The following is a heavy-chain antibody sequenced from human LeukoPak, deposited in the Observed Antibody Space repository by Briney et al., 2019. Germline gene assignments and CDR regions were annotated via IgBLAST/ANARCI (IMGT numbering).Heavy chain of an antibody. D-gene: IGHD3-16*01. V-gene: IGHV3-74*01. Sequence: QSGGSLRLSCAASGFTFSSYEMNWVRQAPGKGLVWVSRIDSDESRIWYADSVRGRFTISRDIAKNTLFLQMDSLRVEDTAVYYCARGGRLGAFDIWGQGTMVTVSS. CDR3: ARGGRLGAFDI. CDR1: GFTFSSYE. J-gene: IGHJ3*02. CDR2: IDSDESRI.